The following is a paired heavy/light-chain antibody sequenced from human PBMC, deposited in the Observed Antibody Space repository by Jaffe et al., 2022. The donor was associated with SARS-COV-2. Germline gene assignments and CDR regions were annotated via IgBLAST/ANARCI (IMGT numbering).Heavy chain of an antibody. CDR3: ARDRGDFGGPMVRGVITRDDY. Sequence: EVQLVESGGGLVKPGGSLRLSCAASGFTFSSYSMNWVRQAPGKGLEWVSSISSSSSYIYYADSVKGRFTISRDNAKNSLYLQMNSLRAEDTAVYYCARDRGDFGGPMVRGVITRDDYWGQGTLVTVSS. J-gene: IGHJ4*02. V-gene: IGHV3-21*01. D-gene: IGHD3-10*01. CDR2: ISSSSSYI. CDR1: GFTFSSYS.
Light chain of an antibody. CDR3: QQSYSTEIT. J-gene: IGKJ5*01. CDR1: QSISSY. V-gene: IGKV1-39*01. Sequence: DIQMTQSPSSLSASVGDRVTITCRASQSISSYLNWYQQKPGKAPKLLIYAASSLQSGVPSRFSGSGSGTDFTLTISSLQPEDFATYYCQQSYSTEITFGQGTRLEIK. CDR2: AAS.